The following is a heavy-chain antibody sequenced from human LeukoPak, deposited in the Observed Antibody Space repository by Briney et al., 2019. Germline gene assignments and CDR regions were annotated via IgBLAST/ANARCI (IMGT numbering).Heavy chain of an antibody. CDR2: IIPIFGTA. V-gene: IGHV1-69*05. Sequence: SVKVSCKASGYTFTSYGISWVRQAPGQGLEWMGGIIPIFGTANYAQKFQGRVTITTDESTSTAYMELSSLRSEDTAVYYCAREVVVPAEGYMDVWGKGTTVTVSS. D-gene: IGHD2-2*01. J-gene: IGHJ6*03. CDR1: GYTFTSYG. CDR3: AREVVVPAEGYMDV.